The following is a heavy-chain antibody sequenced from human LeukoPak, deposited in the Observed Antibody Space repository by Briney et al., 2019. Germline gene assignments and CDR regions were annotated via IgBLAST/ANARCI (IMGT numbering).Heavy chain of an antibody. J-gene: IGHJ6*02. CDR2: IYYSGST. V-gene: IGHV4-59*01. Sequence: SETLSLTCTVSGGSISSYYWSWIRQPPGKGLEWIGYIYYSGSTIYNPSLKSRVTITLDTSKNQFSLKLSFVTAADTAVYYCARWDSYYYGMDVWGQGTTVTVSS. CDR3: ARWDSYYYGMDV. D-gene: IGHD1-26*01. CDR1: GGSISSYY.